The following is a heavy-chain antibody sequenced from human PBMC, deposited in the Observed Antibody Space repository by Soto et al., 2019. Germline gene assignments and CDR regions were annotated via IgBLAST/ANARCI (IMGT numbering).Heavy chain of an antibody. CDR3: VLGYCSSTSCYYYYGMDV. V-gene: IGHV1-18*04. CDR1: GYTFTSYG. CDR2: ISAYNGNT. Sequence: QVQLVQSGAEVKKPGASVKVSCKASGYTFTSYGISWVRQAPGQGLEWMGWISAYNGNTNYAQKLQGRVTMTTDTSTSTAYLELRSLRSDDTAVYYCVLGYCSSTSCYYYYGMDVWGQGTTVTVSS. D-gene: IGHD2-2*01. J-gene: IGHJ6*02.